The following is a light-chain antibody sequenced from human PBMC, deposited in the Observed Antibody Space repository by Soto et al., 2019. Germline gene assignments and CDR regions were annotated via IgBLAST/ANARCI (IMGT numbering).Light chain of an antibody. CDR2: TNN. J-gene: IGLJ1*01. CDR3: ATWDDSRNGV. CDR1: TSNIESHP. Sequence: QSVLTQPPSVSGTPGQRITISCSGSTSNIESHPVNWFQQVPGAAPKLLITTNNQRPSGVPDRFSGSKSGASASLAISGLQSEDEATYYCATWDDSRNGVFGTGTKLTVL. V-gene: IGLV1-44*01.